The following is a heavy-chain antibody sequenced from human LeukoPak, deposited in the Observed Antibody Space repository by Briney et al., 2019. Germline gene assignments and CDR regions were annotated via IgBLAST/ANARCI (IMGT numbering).Heavy chain of an antibody. Sequence: SETLSLTCTVSGGSISSYYWSWIRQPPGKGLEWIGYIHYSGSTNYNPSLKSRVTISVDTSKNQFSLKLSSVTAADTAVYYCARDRSRYSYGIDYWGQGTLVTVSS. CDR3: ARDRSRYSYGIDY. CDR1: GGSISSYY. J-gene: IGHJ4*02. D-gene: IGHD5-18*01. CDR2: IHYSGST. V-gene: IGHV4-59*01.